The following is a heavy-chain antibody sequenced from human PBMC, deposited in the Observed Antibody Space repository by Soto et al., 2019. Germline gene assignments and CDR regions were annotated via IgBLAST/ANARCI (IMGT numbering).Heavy chain of an antibody. CDR1: GGTFSSYA. V-gene: IGHV1-69*12. Sequence: QVQLVQSGAEVKKPGSSVKVSCKASGGTFSSYAISWVRQSTGQGLEWMGGIISIFGTANYAQKFQGRVTITADESTSTAYMELSSLRSEDTAVYYCARHVPAAGYYYGMDVWGQGTTVTVSS. D-gene: IGHD2-2*01. J-gene: IGHJ6*02. CDR3: ARHVPAAGYYYGMDV. CDR2: IISIFGTA.